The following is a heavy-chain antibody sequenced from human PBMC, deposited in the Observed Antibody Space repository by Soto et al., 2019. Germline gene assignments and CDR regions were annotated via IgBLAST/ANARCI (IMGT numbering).Heavy chain of an antibody. D-gene: IGHD1-7*01. CDR1: GFTFRSYG. CDR2: SSATGSGT. V-gene: IGHV3-23*01. J-gene: IGHJ4*02. Sequence: EVQLLESGGGLVQPGGSLRLSCAASGFTFRSYGMTWVRQAPGKGLEWVSFSSATGSGTYYADSVKGRFTISRDNSKKTLYLQMTCLRADDTAVYYCAKDRRAGGNYGFYSDFWGQGALVIVSS. CDR3: AKDRRAGGNYGFYSDF.